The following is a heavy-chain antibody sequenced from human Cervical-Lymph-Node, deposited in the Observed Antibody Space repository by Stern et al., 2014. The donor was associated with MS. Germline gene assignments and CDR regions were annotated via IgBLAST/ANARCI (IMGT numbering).Heavy chain of an antibody. J-gene: IGHJ4*02. CDR2: IIPIFGTA. V-gene: IGHV1-69*01. CDR3: ARDFGGHDSSGYYYHY. Sequence: VQLEESGAEVKKPGSSVKVSCKASGGTFSSYAISWVRQAPGQGLEWMGGIIPIFGTANYAQKFQGRVTITADESTSTAYMELSSLRSEDTAVYYCARDFGGHDSSGYYYHYWGQGTLVTVSS. CDR1: GGTFSSYA. D-gene: IGHD3-22*01.